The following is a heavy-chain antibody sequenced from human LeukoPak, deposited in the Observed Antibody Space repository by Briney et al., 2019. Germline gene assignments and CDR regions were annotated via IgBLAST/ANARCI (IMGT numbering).Heavy chain of an antibody. Sequence: PGRSLRLSCAASGFTFSSYGMHWVRQAPGKGLEWVAVIWYDGSNKYYADSVKGRFTISRDNSKNTLYLQMNSLRAEDTAVYYCARDRRTGIAAAGWSDDAFDIWGQGTMVTVSS. CDR2: IWYDGSNK. CDR3: ARDRRTGIAAAGWSDDAFDI. D-gene: IGHD6-13*01. V-gene: IGHV3-33*01. J-gene: IGHJ3*02. CDR1: GFTFSSYG.